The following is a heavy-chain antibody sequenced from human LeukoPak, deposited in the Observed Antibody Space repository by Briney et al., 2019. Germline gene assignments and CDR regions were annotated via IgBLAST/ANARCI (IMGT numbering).Heavy chain of an antibody. CDR3: ARVDYSFGEFDY. J-gene: IGHJ4*02. CDR1: GFTFSSYA. V-gene: IGHV3-23*01. CDR2: ISGSGGST. D-gene: IGHD3-10*01. Sequence: GGSLRLSCAASGFTFSSYAMSWVRQAPGKGLEWVSAISGSGGSTYYADSVKGRFTISRDNSKNTLYLQMNSLRAEDTAVYYCARVDYSFGEFDYWGQGTLVTVSS.